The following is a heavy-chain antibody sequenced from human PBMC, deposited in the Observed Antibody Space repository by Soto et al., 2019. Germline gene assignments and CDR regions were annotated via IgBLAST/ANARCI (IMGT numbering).Heavy chain of an antibody. CDR3: GKDGKAGGLDY. V-gene: IGHV3-9*02. CDR2: IFLESGRT. Sequence: EVQLVESGGGLVQPGRSLRLSCAVSGSTSNDYAMHWVRQAPGKGLEWVSGIFLESGRTGYADAVKSRFTSSRDKAKDALYLQMNSLRPEDTALYYCGKDGKAGGLDYWGQGTLVIVSS. CDR1: GSTSNDYA. D-gene: IGHD2-15*01. J-gene: IGHJ4*02.